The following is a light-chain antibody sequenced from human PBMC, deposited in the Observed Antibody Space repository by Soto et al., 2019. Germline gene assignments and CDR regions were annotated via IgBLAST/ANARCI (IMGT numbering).Light chain of an antibody. Sequence: EIVMTQSPATLSVSLGERATLSCRASQSVSSNLAWYQQKPGQAPRLLIYGASTRATGIPARFSGSGSGTEFSRTISCLQSEDFGVYYCQQYNNWPPGTFGQGTKLEI. V-gene: IGKV3D-15*01. CDR3: QQYNNWPPGT. CDR2: GAS. CDR1: QSVSSN. J-gene: IGKJ2*02.